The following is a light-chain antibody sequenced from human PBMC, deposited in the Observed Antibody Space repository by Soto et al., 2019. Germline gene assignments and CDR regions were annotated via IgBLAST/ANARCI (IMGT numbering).Light chain of an antibody. CDR2: EAS. CDR1: QDINSY. Sequence: IQLTQSPSSLSASIGGRVTITCRASQDINSYLAWYQQKPGKAPNLLIYEASILQRGVPSRFSGSNSGTDFTLTISSLQAEDFATYYCQQTRSYPSTFGGGTKVDI. V-gene: IGKV1-9*01. J-gene: IGKJ4*01. CDR3: QQTRSYPST.